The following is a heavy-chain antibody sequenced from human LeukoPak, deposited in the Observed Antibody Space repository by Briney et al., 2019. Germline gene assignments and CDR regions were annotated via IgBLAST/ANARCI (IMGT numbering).Heavy chain of an antibody. J-gene: IGHJ4*02. D-gene: IGHD6-25*01. V-gene: IGHV3-23*01. Sequence: PGGSLRLSCAVSGLPFGGYGMTWVRQAPGKGLEWVSGITGNGVYTYYADSVKGQFTISRDNSKNTLYLQMNSLRAEDTAVYYCAKGGTHSSEARSFDYWGQGTLVTVSS. CDR3: AKGGTHSSEARSFDY. CDR1: GLPFGGYG. CDR2: ITGNGVYT.